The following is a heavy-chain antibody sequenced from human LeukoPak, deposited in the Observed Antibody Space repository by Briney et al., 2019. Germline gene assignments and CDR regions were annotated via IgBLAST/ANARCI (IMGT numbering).Heavy chain of an antibody. CDR3: ARGYCSSTSCYYNWFDP. D-gene: IGHD2-2*01. V-gene: IGHV1-69*04. Sequence: SVTVSCKASGGTFSSYAISWVRQAPGQGLEWMGRIIPILGIANYAQKFQGRVTITADKSTSTAYMELSSLRSEDTAVYYCARGYCSSTSCYYNWFDPWGQGTLVTVSS. CDR1: GGTFSSYA. J-gene: IGHJ5*02. CDR2: IIPILGIA.